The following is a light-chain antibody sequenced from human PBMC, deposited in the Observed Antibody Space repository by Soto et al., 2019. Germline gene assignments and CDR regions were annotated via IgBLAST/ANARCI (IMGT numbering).Light chain of an antibody. CDR1: SSNIGSNA. Sequence: QPVLTQPPSASGTPGQRVTIACSGSSSNIGSNAVNWYQQLPGTAPKLLIYSTNQRPSGVPDRFSGSKSGTSASLAISGLQSGDEAHYYCAAWDDSLNGPVFGGGTKLTVL. CDR2: STN. J-gene: IGLJ2*01. V-gene: IGLV1-44*01. CDR3: AAWDDSLNGPV.